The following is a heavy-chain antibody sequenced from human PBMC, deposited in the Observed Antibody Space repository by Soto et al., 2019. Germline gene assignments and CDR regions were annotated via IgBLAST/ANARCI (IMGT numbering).Heavy chain of an antibody. Sequence: SVKVSCKASGDTFGRFTINWVRQAPGQGLEWMGGIKPISDITNYAQRFQGRVTFTADASTSTVYLELSSLRSEDTAMYYCARDPSTINKLIGVWFDPWGQGTLVTSPQ. J-gene: IGHJ5*02. CDR3: ARDPSTINKLIGVWFDP. CDR2: IKPISDIT. CDR1: GDTFGRFT. D-gene: IGHD4-4*01. V-gene: IGHV1-69*13.